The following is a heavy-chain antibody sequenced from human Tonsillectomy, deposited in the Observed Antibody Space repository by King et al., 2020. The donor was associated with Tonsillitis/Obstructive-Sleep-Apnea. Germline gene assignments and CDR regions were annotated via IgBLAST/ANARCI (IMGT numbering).Heavy chain of an antibody. Sequence: QLVQSGGGVVQPGRSLRLSCAASGFTFSSYAMHWVRQAPGKGLEWVAVISYDGSNKYYADSVKGRFTISRDNSKNTLYLQMNSLRAEDTAVYYCAREVLRFAVGYGMDVWGQGTTVTVSS. CDR1: GFTFSSYA. J-gene: IGHJ6*02. D-gene: IGHD3-3*01. V-gene: IGHV3-30*04. CDR3: AREVLRFAVGYGMDV. CDR2: ISYDGSNK.